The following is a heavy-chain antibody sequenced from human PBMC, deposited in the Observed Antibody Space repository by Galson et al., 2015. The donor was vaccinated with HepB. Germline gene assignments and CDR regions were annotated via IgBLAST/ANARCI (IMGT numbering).Heavy chain of an antibody. D-gene: IGHD6-6*01. V-gene: IGHV2-70*11. J-gene: IGHJ6*03. CDR3: ARLLSYISSSGVYYYYYMDV. CDR2: IGSDENK. CDR1: GFSLSTSGMY. Sequence: PALVKPTQTLTLTCTFSGFSLSTSGMYVSWIRQPPEKALEWLARIGSDENKYYSTSLKTRLTISKDTSKNQVVLTVTNMDPVDTATYYCARLLSYISSSGVYYYYYMDVWGKGTTVTVSS.